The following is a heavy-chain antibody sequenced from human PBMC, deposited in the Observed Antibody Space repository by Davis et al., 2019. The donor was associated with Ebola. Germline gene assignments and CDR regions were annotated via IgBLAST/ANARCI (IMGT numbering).Heavy chain of an antibody. V-gene: IGHV3-21*04. CDR2: ISSSSSYI. D-gene: IGHD3-3*02. CDR3: AKTESRIFGGFSY. Sequence: PGGSLRLSCAASGFTFSSYSMNWVRQAPGKGLEWVSSISSSSSYIYYADSVKGRFTISRDNAKNSLYLQMNSLRAEDTAVYYCAKTESRIFGGFSYWGQGTLVTVSS. CDR1: GFTFSSYS. J-gene: IGHJ4*02.